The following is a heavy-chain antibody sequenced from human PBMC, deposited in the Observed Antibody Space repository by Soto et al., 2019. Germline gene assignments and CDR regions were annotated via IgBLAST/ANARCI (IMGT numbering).Heavy chain of an antibody. D-gene: IGHD3-3*01. Sequence: GGSLRLSCAASGVTFCSYGMHWVRQAPGKGLEWVAVIWYDGSNKYYADSVKGRFTISRDNSKNTLYLQMNSLRAEDTAVYYCAREILKIFGVAIYYYGMDVWGQGTTVTVSS. CDR1: GVTFCSYG. CDR3: AREILKIFGVAIYYYGMDV. J-gene: IGHJ6*02. CDR2: IWYDGSNK. V-gene: IGHV3-33*01.